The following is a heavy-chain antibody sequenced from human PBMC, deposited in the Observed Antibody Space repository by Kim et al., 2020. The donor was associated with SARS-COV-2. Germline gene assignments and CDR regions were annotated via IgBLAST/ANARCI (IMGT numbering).Heavy chain of an antibody. Sequence: RGSTNYNPSLESRVTISVDTSRKQVSLKLTSATAADTAVYYCARVFRGMDVWGQGTTVTVSS. CDR2: RGST. V-gene: IGHV4-59*01. J-gene: IGHJ6*02. D-gene: IGHD3-16*01. CDR3: ARVFRGMDV.